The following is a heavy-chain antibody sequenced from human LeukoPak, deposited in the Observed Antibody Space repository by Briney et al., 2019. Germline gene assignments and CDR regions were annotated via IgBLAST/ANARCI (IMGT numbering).Heavy chain of an antibody. CDR1: GFTFSRYT. Sequence: GGSLRLSCAASGFTFSRYTMNWVRQAPGKGLEWVANIKQDGSEKKYVDSVKGRFTISRDNAKKSLYLQMNSLRAEDTAVYYCARGKYDSSGYPLLGFDYWGQGTLVTVSS. CDR3: ARGKYDSSGYPLLGFDY. D-gene: IGHD3-22*01. V-gene: IGHV3-7*01. CDR2: IKQDGSEK. J-gene: IGHJ4*02.